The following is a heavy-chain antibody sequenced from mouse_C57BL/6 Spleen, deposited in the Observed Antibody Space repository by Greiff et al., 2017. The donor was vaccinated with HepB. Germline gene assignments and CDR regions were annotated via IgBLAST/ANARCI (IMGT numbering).Heavy chain of an antibody. Sequence: EVKLVESGEGLVKPGGSLKLSCAASGFTFSSYAMSWVRQTPEKRLEWVAYISSGGDYTYYADTVKGRFTISRDNARNTLYLQMSSLKSEDTAMYYCTRSMMVTKGYFDYWAKAPLSQSPQ. V-gene: IGHV5-9-1*02. CDR3: TRSMMVTKGYFDY. D-gene: IGHD2-3*01. CDR1: GFTFSSYA. CDR2: ISSGGDYT. J-gene: IGHJ2*01.